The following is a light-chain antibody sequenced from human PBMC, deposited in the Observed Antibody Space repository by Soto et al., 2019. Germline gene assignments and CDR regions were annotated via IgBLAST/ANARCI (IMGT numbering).Light chain of an antibody. CDR3: QQYSNWPYT. CDR1: QSVNNN. J-gene: IGKJ2*01. V-gene: IGKV3-15*01. Sequence: EIVMTQSPATLSVSPGERATLSCRASQSVNNNLAWYQQKPGQAPSLLIYGASTRATGIPARCSGSGSGTEFTLTISSLQSEDFAVYYCQQYSNWPYTFGQGTKLEIK. CDR2: GAS.